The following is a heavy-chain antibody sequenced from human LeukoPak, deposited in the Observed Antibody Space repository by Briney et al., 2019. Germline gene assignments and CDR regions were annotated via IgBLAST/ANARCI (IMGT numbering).Heavy chain of an antibody. Sequence: GASVKVSCTASGYTFIDYYINWVRQAPGQGLEWMGWINPNSGGTKYAQKFQGRVTLTRDTSINTAYMELSRLISDDTAVYYCAGNYKILTGYYDDDGFDIWGQGTKVTVSS. D-gene: IGHD3-9*01. J-gene: IGHJ3*02. V-gene: IGHV1-2*02. CDR3: AGNYKILTGYYDDDGFDI. CDR1: GYTFIDYY. CDR2: INPNSGGT.